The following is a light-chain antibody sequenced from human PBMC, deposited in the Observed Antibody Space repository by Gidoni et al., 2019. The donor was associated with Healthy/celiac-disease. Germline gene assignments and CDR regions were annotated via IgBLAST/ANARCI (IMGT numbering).Light chain of an antibody. Sequence: ASSLMIYDVSKRPSGVPARFSGSKSGNTASLTISGLQAEDEADYYCCSYAGSYTFEGVFGGGTKLTVL. J-gene: IGLJ2*01. CDR2: DVS. CDR3: CSYAGSYTFEGV. V-gene: IGLV2-11*01.